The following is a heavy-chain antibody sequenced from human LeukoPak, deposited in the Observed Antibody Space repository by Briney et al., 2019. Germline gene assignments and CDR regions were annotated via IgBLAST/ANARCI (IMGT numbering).Heavy chain of an antibody. CDR1: GFTFSSYS. Sequence: GGSLRLSCAASGFTFSSYSMNWVRQAAGKGLEWVSSISSSSSYIYYADSVKGRFTISRDNAKNSLYLQMNSLRAEDTAVYYCARGRGWELLGGAFDYWGQGTLVTVSS. J-gene: IGHJ4*02. CDR3: ARGRGWELLGGAFDY. CDR2: ISSSSSYI. V-gene: IGHV3-21*01. D-gene: IGHD1-26*01.